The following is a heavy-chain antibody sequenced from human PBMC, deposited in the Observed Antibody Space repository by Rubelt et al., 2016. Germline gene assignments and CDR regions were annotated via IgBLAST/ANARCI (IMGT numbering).Heavy chain of an antibody. Sequence: QLQLQESGPGLVKPSETLSLTCTVSGGTISSSSYYWGWIRQPPGKGLEWIGSIYYSGSAYYNPSLKGRGTISVDTSKNQFSRKLSSVTAADTAVYYCARRDIVVVVAFDYWGQGTLVTVSS. CDR2: IYYSGSA. J-gene: IGHJ4*02. D-gene: IGHD2-15*01. CDR1: GGTISSSSYY. CDR3: ARRDIVVVVAFDY. V-gene: IGHV4-39*01.